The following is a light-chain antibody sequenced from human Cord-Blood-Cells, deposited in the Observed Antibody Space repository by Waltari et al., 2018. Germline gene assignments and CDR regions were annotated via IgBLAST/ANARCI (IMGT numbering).Light chain of an antibody. CDR2: EVS. V-gene: IGLV2-23*02. J-gene: IGLJ3*02. CDR1: SSDVGSYNL. Sequence: QSALTQPASVSGSPGQSITISCTGTSSDVGSYNLVPWYQQHPGKAPKLMIYEVSKRPSGVSNRFSGSKCGTTASLTISGLQAEDEADYYCCSYAGSSTWVFGGGTKLTVL. CDR3: CSYAGSSTWV.